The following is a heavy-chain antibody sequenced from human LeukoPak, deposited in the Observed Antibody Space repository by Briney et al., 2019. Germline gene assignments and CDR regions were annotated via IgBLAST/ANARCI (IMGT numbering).Heavy chain of an antibody. CDR1: GFTFSDHY. D-gene: IGHD2-2*01. J-gene: IGHJ4*02. V-gene: IGHV3-72*01. CDR2: TRNKANSYTT. CDR3: ARVGGHCSSTSCYDGYFDY. Sequence: GGSLRLSRAASGFTFSDHYMDWVRQAPGKGLEWVGRTRNKANSYTTEYAASVKGRFTISRDDSKNSLYLQMNSLKTEDTAVYYCARVGGHCSSTSCYDGYFDYWGQGALVTVSS.